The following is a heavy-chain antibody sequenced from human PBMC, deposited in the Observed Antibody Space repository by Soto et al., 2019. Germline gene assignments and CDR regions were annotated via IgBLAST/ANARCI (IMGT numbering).Heavy chain of an antibody. V-gene: IGHV3-15*07. CDR1: GFTFSNAW. D-gene: IGHD3-3*01. Sequence: GGSLRLSCAASGFTFSNAWMNWVRQAPGKGLEWVGRIKSKTDGGKTDYAAPVKGRFTISRDDSKNTLYLQMNSLKTEDTAVYYCTTDQKKILRFLEWSPPDYWGQGTLVTVSS. CDR2: IKSKTDGGKT. J-gene: IGHJ4*02. CDR3: TTDQKKILRFLEWSPPDY.